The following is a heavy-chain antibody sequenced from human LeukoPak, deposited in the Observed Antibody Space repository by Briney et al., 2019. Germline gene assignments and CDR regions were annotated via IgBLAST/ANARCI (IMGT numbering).Heavy chain of an antibody. CDR3: ARDYDWALDF. CDR2: INHNGEAI. Sequence: PGGSLRLSCAASGFPFSSRVMSWVRQAPGKGLEWIAYINHNGEAIYYPEFVKGRFIISRDNAKNTLFLQMNDLRDEDAAVYYCARDYDWALDFWGQGTRVTVSS. J-gene: IGHJ4*02. V-gene: IGHV3-48*02. D-gene: IGHD3-9*01. CDR1: GFPFSSRV.